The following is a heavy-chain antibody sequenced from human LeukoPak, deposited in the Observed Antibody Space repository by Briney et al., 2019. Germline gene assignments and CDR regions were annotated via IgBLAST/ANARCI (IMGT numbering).Heavy chain of an antibody. Sequence: SETLSLTCTVSGGSISNYYWSWIRQPPGKGLEWIGYIYYSGSTNYNPSLKSRVTISVDTSKKQFSLKLSSVTAADTAVYYCAREVSWGWEAFDMWGQGTMVTVSS. CDR1: GGSISNYY. CDR2: IYYSGST. J-gene: IGHJ3*02. V-gene: IGHV4-59*01. D-gene: IGHD1-26*01. CDR3: AREVSWGWEAFDM.